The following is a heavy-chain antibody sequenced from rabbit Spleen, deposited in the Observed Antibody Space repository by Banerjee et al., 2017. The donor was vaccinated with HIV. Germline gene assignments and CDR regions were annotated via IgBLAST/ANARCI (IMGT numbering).Heavy chain of an antibody. CDR1: GFSFSSSSY. J-gene: IGHJ6*01. CDR3: ARDSGSSFSSYGMDL. V-gene: IGHV1S40*01. Sequence: QSLEESGGGLVKPEGSLTLTCTASGFSFSSSSYMCWVRQAPGKGLELIACIYGDSSGTTYYANWAKGRFTISRASSTTVTLQMTSLTAADTATYFCARDSGSSFSSYGMDLWGQGTLVT. D-gene: IGHD8-1*01. CDR2: IYGDSSGTT.